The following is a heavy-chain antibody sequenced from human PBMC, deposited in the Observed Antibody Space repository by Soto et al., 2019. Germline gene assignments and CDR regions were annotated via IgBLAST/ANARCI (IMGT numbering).Heavy chain of an antibody. D-gene: IGHD3-9*01. CDR3: ARESILTAYCFDY. J-gene: IGHJ4*02. V-gene: IGHV3-48*02. CDR1: GFSFSNYN. CDR2: ISPNSSII. Sequence: EVQLVESGGGLVQPGGSLRLSCAASGFSFSNYNMNWVRQAPGKGLEWVSYISPNSSIIYYADSVKGRFTISRDNAKNALYLQMNSLRDEDTAVHYCARESILTAYCFDYWGQGTLVTVSS.